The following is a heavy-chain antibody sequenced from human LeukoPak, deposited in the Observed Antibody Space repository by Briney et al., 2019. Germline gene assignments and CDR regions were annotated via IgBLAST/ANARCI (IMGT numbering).Heavy chain of an antibody. CDR1: GFTFSNYA. J-gene: IGHJ4*02. Sequence: GGSLRLSCAASGFTFSNYAMHWVRQAPGKGLEWVAVISYDGSDKYYADFVKGRFTISRDNSKNTLYLQMNSLRAEDTAVYYCARDRPWAQPVVPFDYWGQGTLVTVSS. CDR3: ARDRPWAQPVVPFDY. V-gene: IGHV3-30*04. CDR2: ISYDGSDK. D-gene: IGHD2-15*01.